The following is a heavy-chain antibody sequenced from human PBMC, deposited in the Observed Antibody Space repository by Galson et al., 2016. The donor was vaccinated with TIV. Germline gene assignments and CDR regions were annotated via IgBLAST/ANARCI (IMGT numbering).Heavy chain of an antibody. V-gene: IGHV3-7*01. D-gene: IGHD1-14*01. CDR3: AREIPGGTTDLDC. CDR1: GFAFSNYW. J-gene: IGHJ4*02. Sequence: LRLSCAASGFAFSNYWMSWVRQAPGKGLEWVANIKDDGSDNNYVDSVWGRFTISRDNAKNSLLLQINSLRVEDTAVYYCAREIPGGTTDLDCWGQGTLVTVSS. CDR2: IKDDGSDN.